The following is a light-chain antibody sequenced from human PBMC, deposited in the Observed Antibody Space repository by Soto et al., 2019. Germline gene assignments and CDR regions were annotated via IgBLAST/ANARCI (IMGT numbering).Light chain of an antibody. CDR1: SSDVGAYNY. Sequence: QSVLTQPASVSGSPGQSITISCTGTSSDVGAYNYVSWYQHHPGKAPKLMIYDVTNRPSGVSDRFSGSKSGNTASLTISGLPAEDEADYYCASHPSSNTHVVFGGGTKVTVL. V-gene: IGLV2-14*03. J-gene: IGLJ2*01. CDR2: DVT. CDR3: ASHPSSNTHVV.